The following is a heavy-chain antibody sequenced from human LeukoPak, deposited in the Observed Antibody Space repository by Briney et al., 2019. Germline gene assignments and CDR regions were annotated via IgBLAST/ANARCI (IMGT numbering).Heavy chain of an antibody. CDR3: ARGEIPYYDSSGYYYVLRPDFDY. V-gene: IGHV1-8*01. Sequence: GASVKVSCKASGYTFTSHHINWLRQAAGQGLEWMGWMNPNSGNTVYAQKLQGRVTMTTDTSTSTAYMELRSLRSDDTAVYYCARGEIPYYDSSGYYYVLRPDFDYWGQGTLVTVSS. CDR2: MNPNSGNT. D-gene: IGHD3-22*01. J-gene: IGHJ4*02. CDR1: GYTFTSHH.